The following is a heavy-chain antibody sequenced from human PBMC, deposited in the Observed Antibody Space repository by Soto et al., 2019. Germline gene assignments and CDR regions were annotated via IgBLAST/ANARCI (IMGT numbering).Heavy chain of an antibody. CDR3: ARAHTYYYDSSGYHFDY. Sequence: PGGSLRLSCAASGFTFSSYAMHWVRQAPGKGLEWVAVISYDGSNKYYADSVKGRFTISRDNSKNTLYLQMNSLRAEDTAVYYCARAHTYYYDSSGYHFDYWGQGTLVTVSS. CDR2: ISYDGSNK. D-gene: IGHD3-22*01. CDR1: GFTFSSYA. V-gene: IGHV3-30-3*01. J-gene: IGHJ4*02.